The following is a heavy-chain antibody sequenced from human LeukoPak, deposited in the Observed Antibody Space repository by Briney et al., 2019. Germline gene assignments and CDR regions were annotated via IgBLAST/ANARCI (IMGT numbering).Heavy chain of an antibody. CDR2: INPEETTI. CDR1: GFTFSKYW. CDR3: GRGGAGLADY. Sequence: GGSRRLSCTVSGFTFSKYWMHWVRQAPGKGLVWVSRINPEETTINYADSVKGRFTISRDNAQSTLYLQMDSLRPEDSALYYCGRGGAGLADYWGPGTLVTVSS. V-gene: IGHV3-74*01. J-gene: IGHJ4*02. D-gene: IGHD1-26*01.